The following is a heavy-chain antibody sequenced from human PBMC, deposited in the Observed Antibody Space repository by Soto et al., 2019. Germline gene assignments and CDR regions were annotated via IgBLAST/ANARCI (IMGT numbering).Heavy chain of an antibody. J-gene: IGHJ4*02. CDR3: AKAHSSGWSHFDY. D-gene: IGHD6-19*01. V-gene: IGHV3-9*01. Sequence: EVQLVESGGGLVQPGRSLRLSCAASGFTFDDYAMHWVRQAPGKGLEWVSGISWNSGSIGYADSVKGRFTISRDNAKNSLYLQMNSLRAEDTALYYCAKAHSSGWSHFDYWGQGTLVSVSS. CDR1: GFTFDDYA. CDR2: ISWNSGSI.